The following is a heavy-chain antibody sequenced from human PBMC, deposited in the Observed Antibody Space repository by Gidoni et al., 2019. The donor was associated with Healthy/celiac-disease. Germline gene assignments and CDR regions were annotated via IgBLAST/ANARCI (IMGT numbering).Heavy chain of an antibody. V-gene: IGHV1-69*06. CDR3: ARGATYYYDSSGYFSAFDI. CDR1: GGTFRSYP. J-gene: IGHJ3*02. D-gene: IGHD3-22*01. Sequence: QVQLVQSGAEAKKPGSSVKVSCKASGGTFRSYPISWVRQAPGQGLEWMGGIIPIFGTANYAQKFQGRVTITADKSTSTAYMELSSLRSEDTAVYYCARGATYYYDSSGYFSAFDIWGQGTMVTVSS. CDR2: IIPIFGTA.